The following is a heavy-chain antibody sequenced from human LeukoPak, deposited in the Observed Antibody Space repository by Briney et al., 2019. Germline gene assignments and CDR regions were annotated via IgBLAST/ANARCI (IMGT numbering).Heavy chain of an antibody. V-gene: IGHV1-69*05. D-gene: IGHD4-17*01. J-gene: IGHJ4*02. Sequence: SVKVSCKASGGTFSSYAISWVRQAPGQGPEWMGRIIPIFGTANYAQKFQGRVSVTTDESTSTAYTKLSSLRSEDTAVYYCARMRDDYGLNWGQGTLVTVSS. CDR3: ARMRDDYGLN. CDR2: IIPIFGTA. CDR1: GGTFSSYA.